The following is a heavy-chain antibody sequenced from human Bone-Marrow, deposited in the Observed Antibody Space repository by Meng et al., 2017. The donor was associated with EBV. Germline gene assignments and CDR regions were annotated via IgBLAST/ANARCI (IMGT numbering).Heavy chain of an antibody. CDR2: ISRSGDST. D-gene: IGHD5-12*01. CDR1: GFTFNNYA. CDR3: APGAYGY. J-gene: IGHJ4*02. Sequence: EEQLLGSGGVLVPPGGSLRCSWAASGFTFNNYAMSWVRQAPGKGLEWVSAISRSGDSTYYADSVKGRFTISRDNSKNTLYLQMNSLRAEDTAVYYCAPGAYGYWGQGTLVTVSS. V-gene: IGHV3-23*01.